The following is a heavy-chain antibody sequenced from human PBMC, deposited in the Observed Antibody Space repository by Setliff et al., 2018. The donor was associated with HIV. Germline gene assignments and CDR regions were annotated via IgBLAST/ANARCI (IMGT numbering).Heavy chain of an antibody. Sequence: PSETLSLTWNVSGDSINKRYWAGVRQPPGKGLEWIGYIYYDGRTSTKSSLKDRVPLSIDTYNKQFSLKLTSVTVADTAVYYCVRHSSQWLTFRGAYYFDSWGLGVLVTVSS. CDR3: VRHSSQWLTFRGAYYFDS. CDR2: IYYDGRT. CDR1: GDSINKRY. J-gene: IGHJ4*02. V-gene: IGHV4-59*08. D-gene: IGHD3-9*01.